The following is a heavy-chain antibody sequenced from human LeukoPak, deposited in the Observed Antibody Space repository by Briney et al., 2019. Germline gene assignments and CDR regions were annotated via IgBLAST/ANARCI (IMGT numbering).Heavy chain of an antibody. CDR3: ARGSIPGGYYTSGELAS. Sequence: GASVKVSCKASGHTFTSYYIHWVRQAPGQGLEWMEIINPSGGGTSYAQKFQGRVTMTRDTSTSTVYMELSSLRSGDTAVYYCARGSIPGGYYTSGELASWGQGTLVTVSS. CDR2: INPSGGGT. V-gene: IGHV1-46*01. CDR1: GHTFTSYY. D-gene: IGHD3-16*01. J-gene: IGHJ5*02.